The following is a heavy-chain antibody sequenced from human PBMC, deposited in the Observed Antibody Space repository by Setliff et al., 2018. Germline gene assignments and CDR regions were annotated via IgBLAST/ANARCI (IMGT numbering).Heavy chain of an antibody. V-gene: IGHV3-73*01. CDR3: ARRGVGMGMDV. J-gene: IGHJ6*03. D-gene: IGHD2-2*01. CDR1: EFSLSDFH. Sequence: VGSLRLSCVASEFSLSDFHMHWVRQAPGKGLEWVGRVRRNTNSYATAYSASLKGRFTISRDDGKNTAYLQMNSLQSEDTAVYYCARRGVGMGMDVWGKGTTVTVSS. CDR2: VRRNTNSYAT.